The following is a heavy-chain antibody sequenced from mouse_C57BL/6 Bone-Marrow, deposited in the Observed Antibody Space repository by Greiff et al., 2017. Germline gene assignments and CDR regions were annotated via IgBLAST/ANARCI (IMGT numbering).Heavy chain of an antibody. Sequence: QVQLQQPGAELVKPGASVKMSCKASGYTFTSYWITWVKQRPGQGLEWIGDIYPGSGSTNYNEKFKSKATLTVDTSSSTAYMQLSSLTSEESAVYYCARVYYGKLNFDYWGQGTTLTVSS. V-gene: IGHV1-55*01. CDR3: ARVYYGKLNFDY. J-gene: IGHJ2*01. CDR1: GYTFTSYW. D-gene: IGHD2-1*01. CDR2: IYPGSGST.